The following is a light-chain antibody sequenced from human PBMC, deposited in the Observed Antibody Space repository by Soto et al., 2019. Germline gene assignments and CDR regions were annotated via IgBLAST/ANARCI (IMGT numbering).Light chain of an antibody. CDR3: QQYGSSPGT. Sequence: EIVMTQSPATLSVSPGERATLSCGASQTVSSSYLAWYQLKPGQAPRLLIYGASSRATGIPDRFSGSGSGTDFTLTISRLEPEDFAVYYCQQYGSSPGTFGQGTRLEIK. J-gene: IGKJ5*01. V-gene: IGKV3-20*01. CDR2: GAS. CDR1: QTVSSSY.